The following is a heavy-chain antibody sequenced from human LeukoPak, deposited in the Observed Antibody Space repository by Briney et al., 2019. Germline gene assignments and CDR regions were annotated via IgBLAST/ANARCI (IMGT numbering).Heavy chain of an antibody. CDR3: ARDAAIPVAGTERKANAFDI. D-gene: IGHD6-19*01. Sequence: ASVKVSCKASGYSFTGYYIHWVRQAPGQGLEWMGWIDPNSGGTNFAQKFQGRVTMTRDTSISTAYMELSSLISDDTAVYYCARDAAIPVAGTERKANAFDIWGQGTMVTVSS. CDR2: IDPNSGGT. V-gene: IGHV1-2*02. CDR1: GYSFTGYY. J-gene: IGHJ3*02.